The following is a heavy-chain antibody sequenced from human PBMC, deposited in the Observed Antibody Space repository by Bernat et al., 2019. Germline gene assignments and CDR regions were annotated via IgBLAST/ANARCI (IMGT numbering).Heavy chain of an antibody. V-gene: IGHV3-7*01. CDR1: GFNFRSSW. CDR2: IKGDGSET. J-gene: IGHJ4*02. Sequence: EVQLVESGGDLVQPGGSLTLSCAASGFNFRSSWMRWIRQAPGKGLEWVANIKGDGSETSYVEAVKGRFTISRDNTKNSMYLQMNSLRAEDTALYYCVRDTDYWGQGTLVTVSS. CDR3: VRDTDY.